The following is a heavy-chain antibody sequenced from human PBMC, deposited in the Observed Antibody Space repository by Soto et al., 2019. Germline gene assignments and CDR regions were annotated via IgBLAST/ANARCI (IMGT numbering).Heavy chain of an antibody. D-gene: IGHD6-19*01. J-gene: IGHJ6*02. Sequence: SETLSLTCTVSGYSISSGYYWGWIRQPPGKGLEWIGSIYHSGSTYYNPSLKSRVTISVDTSKNQFSLKLSSVTAADTAVYYCAREAGIAVAGQRYYYYYYGMDVWGQGTTVTVSS. V-gene: IGHV4-38-2*02. CDR3: AREAGIAVAGQRYYYYYYGMDV. CDR2: IYHSGST. CDR1: GYSISSGYY.